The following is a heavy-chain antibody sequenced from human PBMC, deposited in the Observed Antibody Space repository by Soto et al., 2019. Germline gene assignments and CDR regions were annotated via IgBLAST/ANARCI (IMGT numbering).Heavy chain of an antibody. Sequence: ASVKVSCKASGYTFTSYAMTWARQAPGKGLEGMGWINTNTGNPTYAQGFTGRFVFSFDTSVSTAYLQSCSLKAEDTAVYYCARSGYYDFWSGYLTLYYYYYGMDVWGQGTTVTVSS. CDR2: INTNTGNP. J-gene: IGHJ6*02. CDR1: GYTFTSYA. CDR3: ARSGYYDFWSGYLTLYYYYYGMDV. D-gene: IGHD3-3*01. V-gene: IGHV7-4-1*01.